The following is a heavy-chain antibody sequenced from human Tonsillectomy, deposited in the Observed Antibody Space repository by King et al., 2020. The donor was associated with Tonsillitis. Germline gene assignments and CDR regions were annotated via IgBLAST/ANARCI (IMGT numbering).Heavy chain of an antibody. CDR3: ASNWDGYKIPSVFDM. J-gene: IGHJ3*02. Sequence: QLVQSGAEVKKPGSSVRVSCKASGGTFSSNAISWVRQAPGQGLEWMGRIIPILGISNYAQKFQGRVTISADKSTRTVYMEVRSLRSEDTAVYYGASNWDGYKIPSVFDMWGQGNMVTVS. D-gene: IGHD5-24*01. V-gene: IGHV1-69*04. CDR2: IIPILGIS. CDR1: GGTFSSNA.